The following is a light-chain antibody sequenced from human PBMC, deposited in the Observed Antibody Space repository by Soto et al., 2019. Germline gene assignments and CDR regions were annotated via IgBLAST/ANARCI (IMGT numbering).Light chain of an antibody. J-gene: IGLJ1*01. CDR1: SSDVGSYNY. Sequence: QSVLTPPASVSGSPGQSITISCTGTSSDVGSYNYVSWYQQHPGKAPKLMIYDVSNRPSGVSDRFSGSKSGNTASLTISGLQAEDEADYYCTSYITAGTYVFGTGTKLTVL. V-gene: IGLV2-14*03. CDR3: TSYITAGTYV. CDR2: DVS.